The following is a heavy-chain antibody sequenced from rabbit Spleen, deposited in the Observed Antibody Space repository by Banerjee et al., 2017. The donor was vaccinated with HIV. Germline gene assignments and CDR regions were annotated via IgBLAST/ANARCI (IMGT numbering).Heavy chain of an antibody. CDR3: ARDGAGGSYFHL. CDR2: IDIGSSGFT. J-gene: IGHJ4*01. CDR1: GVSFSSSSY. Sequence: QSLEESGGDLVKPGASLTLTCTASGVSFSSSSYMCWVRQAPGKGLEWIACIDIGSSGFTYFATWAKGQFTCSKTSSTTVTLQMTRLTAADTAPYFCARDGAGGSYFHLWGPGTLVTVS. V-gene: IGHV1S40*01. D-gene: IGHD8-1*01.